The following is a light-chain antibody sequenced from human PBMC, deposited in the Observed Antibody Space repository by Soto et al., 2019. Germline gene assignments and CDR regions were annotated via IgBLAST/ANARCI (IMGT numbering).Light chain of an antibody. V-gene: IGKV3-20*01. CDR1: QSVSSSY. CDR3: PQYGGSPRRT. J-gene: IGKJ3*01. Sequence: EIVLTQSPGTLSLSPGERATLSCRASQSVSSSYLAWYQQKPGQAPRLLIYGASSRATGIPDRFSGSGSGTDFTLTISRLEPEDFALYYCPQYGGSPRRTFRPGPKLDIK. CDR2: GAS.